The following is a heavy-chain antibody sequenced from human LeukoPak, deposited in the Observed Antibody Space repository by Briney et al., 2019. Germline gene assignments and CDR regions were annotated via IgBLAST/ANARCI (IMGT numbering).Heavy chain of an antibody. CDR1: GFTVSSNY. J-gene: IGHJ4*02. Sequence: AGGSLRLSCAASGFTVSSNYMSWVRQAPGKGLEWVSVIYSGGSTYYADSVKGRFTISRDTAKNALYLQMNSLRPEDSAVYYCARDNTYGSGTKDWGQGTLVTVSS. V-gene: IGHV3-53*05. CDR2: IYSGGST. D-gene: IGHD3-10*01. CDR3: ARDNTYGSGTKD.